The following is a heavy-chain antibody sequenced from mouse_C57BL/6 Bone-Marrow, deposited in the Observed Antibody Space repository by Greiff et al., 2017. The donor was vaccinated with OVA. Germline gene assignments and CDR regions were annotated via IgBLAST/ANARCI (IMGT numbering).Heavy chain of an antibody. V-gene: IGHV1-50*01. D-gene: IGHD1-1*01. CDR1: GYTFTSYW. Sequence: QVQLKQPGAELVKPGASVKLSCKASGYTFTSYWMQWVKQRPGQGLEWIGEIDPSDSYTNYNQKFKGKATLTVDTSSSTAYMQLSSLTSEDSAVYYFAREGDYYYGSISWFAYWGQGTLVTVSA. CDR3: AREGDYYYGSISWFAY. J-gene: IGHJ3*01. CDR2: IDPSDSYT.